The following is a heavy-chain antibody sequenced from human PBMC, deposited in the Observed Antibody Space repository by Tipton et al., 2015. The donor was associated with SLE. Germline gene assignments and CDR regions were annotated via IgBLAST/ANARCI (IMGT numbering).Heavy chain of an antibody. CDR2: IYHSGST. CDR3: ARDRIAAAGYFDY. V-gene: IGHV4-38-2*02. CDR1: GYSISSGYY. D-gene: IGHD6-13*01. J-gene: IGHJ4*02. Sequence: TLSLTCTVSGYSISSGYYWGWIRQPPGKGLEWIGSIYHSGSTYYNPSLKSRVTISVDTPKNQFSLKLSSVTAADTAVYYCARDRIAAAGYFDYWGQGTLVTVSS.